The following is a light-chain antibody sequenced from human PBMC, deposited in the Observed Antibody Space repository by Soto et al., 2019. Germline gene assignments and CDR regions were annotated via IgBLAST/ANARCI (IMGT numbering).Light chain of an antibody. CDR1: QSISSY. CDR3: QPRSSTLFT. CDR2: AAS. J-gene: IGKJ3*01. Sequence: DIQMTQSPSSLSASVGDRVTITCRASQSISSYLNWYQQKPGKAPKLLIYAASSLQSGVPSRFSASGSATDFTPTISSLQPEEPETYYCQPRSSTLFTLGPGTKVDIK. V-gene: IGKV1-39*01.